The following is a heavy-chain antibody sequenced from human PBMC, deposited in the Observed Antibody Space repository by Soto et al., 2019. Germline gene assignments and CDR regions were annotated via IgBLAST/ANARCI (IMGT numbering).Heavy chain of an antibody. V-gene: IGHV4-39*01. CDR2: IYYSGST. CDR1: GGSISSSSYY. J-gene: IGHJ4*02. D-gene: IGHD6-19*01. Sequence: QLQLQESGPGLVKPSETLSLTCTVSGGSISSSSYYWGWIRQPPGKGLEWIGSIYYSGSTYYNPSLKSRVTISVDTSKNQFSLKLSSVTAADTAVYYCARHSSGWYGEIVDYWGQGTLVTVSS. CDR3: ARHSSGWYGEIVDY.